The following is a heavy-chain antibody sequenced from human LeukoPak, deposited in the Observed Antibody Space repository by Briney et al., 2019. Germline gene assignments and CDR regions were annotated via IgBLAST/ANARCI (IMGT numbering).Heavy chain of an antibody. Sequence: ASVKVSCKTSGYTFSNYDINWVRQATGQGLEWMGWMNPNSGNTGYAQKFQGRVTMTRNTSISTAYMELSSLRSEDTAVYYCVLAQIDAFDIWGQGTMVTVSS. CDR2: MNPNSGNT. D-gene: IGHD6-6*01. CDR3: VLAQIDAFDI. J-gene: IGHJ3*02. CDR1: GYTFSNYD. V-gene: IGHV1-8*02.